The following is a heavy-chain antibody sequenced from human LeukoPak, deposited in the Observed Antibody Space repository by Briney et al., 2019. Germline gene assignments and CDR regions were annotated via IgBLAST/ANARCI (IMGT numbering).Heavy chain of an antibody. CDR2: IWHDGSVL. J-gene: IGHJ4*02. CDR1: GFTLRSYG. CDR3: ARDRGQDDPIDI. D-gene: IGHD3-10*01. Sequence: PGGSLRLSCAASGFTLRSYGMHWVRQAPGGGRGWVAVIWHDGSVLDYSESVKGRFTVSRDNRKNTLYLQMDSLRVEDTAVYYCARDRGQDDPIDIWGQGTLVTVSS. V-gene: IGHV3-33*01.